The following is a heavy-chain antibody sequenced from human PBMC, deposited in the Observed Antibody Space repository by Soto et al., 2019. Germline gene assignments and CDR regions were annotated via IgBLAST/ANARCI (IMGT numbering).Heavy chain of an antibody. CDR1: GFIFSNYA. J-gene: IGHJ5*02. CDR3: AKFRGSGDRSAYRLDA. D-gene: IGHD3-22*01. V-gene: IGHV3-23*01. Sequence: GGSLRLSCSASGFIFSNYAMTWVRQAPGKGLEWVATVGSGVSKYYLDSVKGRFTISRDNSKNTVYLQMNSLRAEDTAVYYCAKFRGSGDRSAYRLDARAQRTLVTGSS. CDR2: VGSGVSK.